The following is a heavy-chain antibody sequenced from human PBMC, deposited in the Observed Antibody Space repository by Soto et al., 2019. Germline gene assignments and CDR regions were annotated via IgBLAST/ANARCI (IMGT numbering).Heavy chain of an antibody. CDR2: ISYDGSNK. CDR1: GFTFSSYG. J-gene: IGHJ4*02. Sequence: QVQLVESGGGVVQPGRSLRLSCAASGFTFSSYGMHWVRQAPGKGLEWVAVISYDGSNKYYADSVKGRFTISRDNSKNTLYLQMNSLRAEDTAVYYCAKAPYSGYEIDYWGLGTLVTVSS. CDR3: AKAPYSGYEIDY. D-gene: IGHD5-12*01. V-gene: IGHV3-30*18.